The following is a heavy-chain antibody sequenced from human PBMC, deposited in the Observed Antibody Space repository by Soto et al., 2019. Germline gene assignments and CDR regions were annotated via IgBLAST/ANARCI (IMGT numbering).Heavy chain of an antibody. J-gene: IGHJ6*02. D-gene: IGHD3-16*01. CDR3: AKGLSLSFGPLDGMDV. CDR2: ISGSGGST. V-gene: IGHV3-23*01. CDR1: GFTFSSYA. Sequence: EVQLLESGGGLVQPGGSLRLSCAASGFTFSSYAMSWVRQAPGKGLEWVSAISGSGGSTYYADSVKGRFTISRDNSKNTLYLQMNSLRAEDTAVYYCAKGLSLSFGPLDGMDVWGQGTTVTVSS.